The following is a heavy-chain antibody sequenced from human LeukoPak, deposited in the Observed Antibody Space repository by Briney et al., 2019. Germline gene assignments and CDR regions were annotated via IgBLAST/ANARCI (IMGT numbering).Heavy chain of an antibody. CDR1: GFTFSSYV. CDR2: ISGSGGST. V-gene: IGHV3-23*01. D-gene: IGHD3-9*01. Sequence: GGSLRLSCAASGFTFSSYVMSWVRQAPGKGLEWVSAISGSGGSTYYADSVKGRFTITRENSKNTLYLQMNSLIAEDTAVYYCASLLRYFDWLLWGGSFDYWGQGTLVTVSS. J-gene: IGHJ4*02. CDR3: ASLLRYFDWLLWGGSFDY.